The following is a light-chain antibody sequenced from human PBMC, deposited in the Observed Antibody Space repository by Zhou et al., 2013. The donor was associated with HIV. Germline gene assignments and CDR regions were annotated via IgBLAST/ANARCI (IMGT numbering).Light chain of an antibody. J-gene: IGKJ4*01. CDR2: AAS. V-gene: IGKV1-9*01. CDR1: QDISNY. Sequence: DIQLTQSPSFLPASVGDRVTITCRASQDISNYLSWYQQRPGGAPKLLIYAASTSQSGVPSRFSGSRSGTEFSLTISGLQPDDFAMYYCQQVHTYPVSFGGGTEVGDQT. CDR3: QQVHTYPVS.